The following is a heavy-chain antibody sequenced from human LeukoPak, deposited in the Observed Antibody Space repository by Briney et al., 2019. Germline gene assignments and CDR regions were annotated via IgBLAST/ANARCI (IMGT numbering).Heavy chain of an antibody. J-gene: IGHJ4*02. CDR2: IDWDDDT. V-gene: IGHV2-70*11. CDR1: EFSLSTSGMG. CDR3: ARAHYYDSSGYYYAFDS. Sequence: SGPALVKPTQTLTLTCTFSEFSLSTSGMGVSWIRQPPGKALEWLARIDWDDDTYFNASLRTRLTISKDTSKNQVVLTLTNMDPVDTATYYCARAHYYDSSGYYYAFDSWGQGTLVTVSS. D-gene: IGHD3-22*01.